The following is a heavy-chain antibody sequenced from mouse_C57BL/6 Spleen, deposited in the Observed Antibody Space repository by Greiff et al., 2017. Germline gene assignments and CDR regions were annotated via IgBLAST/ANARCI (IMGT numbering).Heavy chain of an antibody. CDR1: GYTFTSYW. V-gene: IGHV1-53*01. D-gene: IGHD1-1*01. CDR2: INPSNGGT. Sequence: VQLQQPGPELVKPGASVKLSCKASGYTFTSYWMHWVKQRPGQGLEWIGNINPSNGGTNYNEKFKSKATLTVDKSSSTAYMQLSSLTSEDSAVYYCARVPIYYYGSSYVRDAMDYWGQGTSVTVSS. J-gene: IGHJ4*01. CDR3: ARVPIYYYGSSYVRDAMDY.